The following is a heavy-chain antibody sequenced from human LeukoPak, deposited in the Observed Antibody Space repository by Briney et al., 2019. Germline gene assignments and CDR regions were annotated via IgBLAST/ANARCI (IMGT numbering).Heavy chain of an antibody. J-gene: IGHJ5*02. CDR3: PRGRTVKVRFGWFDP. CDR1: GGSFSGYY. V-gene: IGHV4-34*01. Sequence: SETLSLTCAVYGGSFSGYYWSWIRQPPGKGLEWIGEINHSGSTNYNPSLKSRVTISVDTSKNQFFLKLSSVTAADTAVYHCPRGRTVKVRFGWFDPWGQGTLVTVSS. D-gene: IGHD4-17*01. CDR2: INHSGST.